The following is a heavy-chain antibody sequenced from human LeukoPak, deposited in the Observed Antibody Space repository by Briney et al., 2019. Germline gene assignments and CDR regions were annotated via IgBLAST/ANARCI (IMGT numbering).Heavy chain of an antibody. CDR3: VRGGDDNAMWRYYFDY. D-gene: IGHD2-21*01. CDR2: ISYSGCT. CDR1: GGSISGHY. V-gene: IGHV4-59*11. Sequence: SETLSLTCTVSGGSISGHYWSWIRQLPGQGLEWIAYISYSGCTNYNPSLKSRVTISVDTSKTQFSLKLSSVTAADTAMYYCVRGGDDNAMWRYYFDYGGQGTLVSVSS. J-gene: IGHJ4*02.